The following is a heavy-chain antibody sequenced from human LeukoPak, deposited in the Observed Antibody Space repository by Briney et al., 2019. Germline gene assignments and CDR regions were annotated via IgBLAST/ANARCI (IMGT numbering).Heavy chain of an antibody. D-gene: IGHD6-13*01. V-gene: IGHV4-4*09. CDR2: IYTSGST. CDR3: ARDPGIAAAGMIPY. Sequence: SETLSLTCTVSGGSISSYYWSWIRQPPGKGLEWIGYIYTSGSTNYNPSLKSRVTISVDTSKNQFSLKLSSVTAADTAVYYCARDPGIAAAGMIPYWGQGTLVTVSS. CDR1: GGSISSYY. J-gene: IGHJ4*02.